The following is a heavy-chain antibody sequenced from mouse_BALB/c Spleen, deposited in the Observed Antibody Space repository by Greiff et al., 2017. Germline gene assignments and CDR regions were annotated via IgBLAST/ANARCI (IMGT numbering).Heavy chain of an antibody. J-gene: IGHJ3*01. CDR3: ARWRYDEGAWFAY. CDR2: ISYSGST. D-gene: IGHD2-14*01. CDR1: GYSITSDYA. Sequence: EVQRVESGPGLVKPSQSLSLTCTVTGYSITSDYAWNWIRQFPGNKLEWMGYISYSGSTSYNPSLKSRISITRDTSKNQFFLQLNSVTTEDTATYYCARWRYDEGAWFAYWGQGTLVTVSA. V-gene: IGHV3-2*02.